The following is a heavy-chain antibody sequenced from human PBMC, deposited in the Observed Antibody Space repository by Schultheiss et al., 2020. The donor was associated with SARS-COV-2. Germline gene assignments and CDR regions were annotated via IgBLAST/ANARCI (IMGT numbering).Heavy chain of an antibody. CDR2: IWYDGSNK. J-gene: IGHJ6*02. Sequence: GGSLRLSCAASGFTFSSYGMHWVRQAPGKGLEWVAVIWYDGSNKYYADSVKGRFTISRDNTKNTLDLQMNSLRGEDTAVYYCARDRLVTRQNYYYGMDVWGQGTTVTVSS. V-gene: IGHV3-33*08. D-gene: IGHD6-19*01. CDR3: ARDRLVTRQNYYYGMDV. CDR1: GFTFSSYG.